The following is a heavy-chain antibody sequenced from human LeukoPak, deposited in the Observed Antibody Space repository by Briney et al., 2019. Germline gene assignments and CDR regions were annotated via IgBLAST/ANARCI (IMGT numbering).Heavy chain of an antibody. V-gene: IGHV3-7*03. D-gene: IGHD5-24*01. CDR1: GVTFSSSW. J-gene: IGHJ4*02. CDR2: IKQDGSRK. Sequence: GGSLRLSCAASGVTFSSSWMSWVRQAPGKGLEWVANIKQDGSRKLYVDSVQGRFTISRDNAKNSLYLQMNSLRAEDTAVYYCAKDSGSLGLRDGYNYFDYWGQGTLVTVSS. CDR3: AKDSGSLGLRDGYNYFDY.